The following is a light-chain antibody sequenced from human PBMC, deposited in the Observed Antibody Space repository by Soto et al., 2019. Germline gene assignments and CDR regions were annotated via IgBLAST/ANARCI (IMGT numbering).Light chain of an antibody. Sequence: DIQMTQSPSTLSASVGDRVTITCRARQSISSWLAWYQQKPGKAPKLLIYDASSLESGVPSRFSGSGSGTEFTLTIRSLQPDDFATYYCQQYNSYPYTFGQGTKLEIK. CDR2: DAS. V-gene: IGKV1-5*01. CDR1: QSISSW. J-gene: IGKJ2*01. CDR3: QQYNSYPYT.